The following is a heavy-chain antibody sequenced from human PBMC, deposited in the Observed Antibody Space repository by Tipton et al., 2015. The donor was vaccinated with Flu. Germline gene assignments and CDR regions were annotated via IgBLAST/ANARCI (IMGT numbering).Heavy chain of an antibody. Sequence: GLVKPSETLSLTCAVSGYSISSGYYWGWIRQPPWKGLEWIGSVYHSGTTYYNPSLKSRVTISVDTSKNQFSLWLTSVTAADTAVFYCARHTGDSVRGVIDNWGQGALVTVSS. CDR1: GYSISSGYY. D-gene: IGHD3-10*02. J-gene: IGHJ4*02. V-gene: IGHV4-38-2*01. CDR3: ARHTGDSVRGVIDN. CDR2: VYHSGTT.